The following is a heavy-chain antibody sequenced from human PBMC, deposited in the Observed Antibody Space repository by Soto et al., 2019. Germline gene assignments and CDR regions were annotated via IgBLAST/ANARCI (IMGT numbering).Heavy chain of an antibody. CDR3: ARDFDYSAAGGLYY. J-gene: IGHJ4*02. D-gene: IGHD4-4*01. V-gene: IGHV3-48*01. Sequence: GGSLRLSCAAPGFTFSSYSMNWVRQAPGKGLEWVSYISSSSTIYYADSVKGRFTISRDNAKNSLYLQMNSLRAEDTAVYYCARDFDYSAAGGLYYWGQGTLVTVSS. CDR1: GFTFSSYS. CDR2: ISSSSTI.